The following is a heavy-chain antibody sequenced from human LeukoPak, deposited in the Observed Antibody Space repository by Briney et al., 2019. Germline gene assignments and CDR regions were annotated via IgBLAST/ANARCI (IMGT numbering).Heavy chain of an antibody. D-gene: IGHD1-26*01. CDR3: ARSPDPVGYFDY. CDR2: ISSSSSYI. CDR1: GFTFSSYS. Sequence: GRSLRLSCAASGFTFSSYSKNWVRQAPGKGLEWVSSISSSSSYIYYADSVKGRFTISRDNAKNSLYLQMNSLRAEDTAVYYCARSPDPVGYFDYWGQGTLVTVSS. V-gene: IGHV3-21*01. J-gene: IGHJ4*02.